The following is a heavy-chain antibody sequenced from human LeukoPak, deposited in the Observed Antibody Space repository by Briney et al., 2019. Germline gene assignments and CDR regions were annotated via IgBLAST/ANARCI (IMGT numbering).Heavy chain of an antibody. CDR2: IIPIFGTA. J-gene: IGHJ4*02. D-gene: IGHD6-19*01. Sequence: SVTVSFKASGGTFSSYAISWVRQAPGQGLEWMGGIIPIFGTANYAQKFQGRVTITADESTSTAYMELSSLRSEDTAVYYCARDSSGWPHHNYYFDYWGQGTLVTVSS. V-gene: IGHV1-69*13. CDR3: ARDSSGWPHHNYYFDY. CDR1: GGTFSSYA.